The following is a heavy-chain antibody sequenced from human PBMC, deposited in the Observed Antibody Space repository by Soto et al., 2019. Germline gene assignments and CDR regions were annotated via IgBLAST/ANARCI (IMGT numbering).Heavy chain of an antibody. CDR3: ARSFSSRYYYFNYAMDV. D-gene: IGHD2-2*01. CDR2: INPTGGGT. J-gene: IGHJ6*02. CDR1: GYTFTDYY. V-gene: IGHV1-2*02. Sequence: QMLLVQSGAEVKKPGASVKVSCQASGYTFTDYYIHWVRQAPGQGLEWMGWINPTGGGTNYAQKFRGRVTMTRDTSISTAYLELSRLTSDDTAVFYCARSFSSRYYYFNYAMDVWGQGTPVTVSS.